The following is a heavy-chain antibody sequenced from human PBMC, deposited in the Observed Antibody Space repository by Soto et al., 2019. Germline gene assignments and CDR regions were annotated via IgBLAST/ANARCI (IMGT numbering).Heavy chain of an antibody. J-gene: IGHJ4*02. V-gene: IGHV3-64D*06. D-gene: IGHD2-2*01. Sequence: GSLRLSCSASGFTFTNYAIHWIRQAPGKGLEYVSAISSTGGSTYYADSVKGRFTISRDNSKNTVYLQMSSLRSEDSAVYYCVARYCSSTPCYQVDYWGQGTLVTVSS. CDR1: GFTFTNYA. CDR2: ISSTGGST. CDR3: VARYCSSTPCYQVDY.